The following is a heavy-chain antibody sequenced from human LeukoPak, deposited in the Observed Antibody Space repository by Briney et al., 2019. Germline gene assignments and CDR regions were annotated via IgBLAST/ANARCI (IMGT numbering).Heavy chain of an antibody. CDR2: ISGSGGTT. D-gene: IGHD1-14*01. J-gene: IGHJ6*02. Sequence: PGGSLRLSCEASGLIFSDHYVDWVRQAPGKGLEWVSVISGSGGTTYYADSVKGRFTISRDSSKNTLYLQMNSLRAEDTAVYYCAKVSGGGLYYDGMDVWGQGTTVTVSS. CDR1: GLIFSDHY. V-gene: IGHV3-23*01. CDR3: AKVSGGGLYYDGMDV.